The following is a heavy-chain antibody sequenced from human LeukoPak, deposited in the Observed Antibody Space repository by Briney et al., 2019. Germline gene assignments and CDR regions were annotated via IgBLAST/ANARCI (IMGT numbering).Heavy chain of an antibody. Sequence: GESLRTSRKCPGYSFTSYWISWVRQMPGQGLEWMGRIDPSDSYTNYSPSFQGHVTISAVKSVSTAYLQWSSLKALDTAMYYCAKYSEKYSSGWYVVDYWGQGTLVTVSS. J-gene: IGHJ4*02. V-gene: IGHV5-10-1*01. CDR1: GYSFTSYW. D-gene: IGHD6-19*01. CDR3: AKYSEKYSSGWYVVDY. CDR2: IDPSDSYT.